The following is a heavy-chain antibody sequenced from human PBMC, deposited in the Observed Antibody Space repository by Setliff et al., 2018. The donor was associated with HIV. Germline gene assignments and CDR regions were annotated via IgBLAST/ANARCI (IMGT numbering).Heavy chain of an antibody. Sequence: SETLSLTCTVSGGSITNYAYYWAWIRQSPGKGLEWIASIYYSGSTNYNPSLKSRVTISLDTSKNQFSLKLSSVTAADTAVYYCARLQIPVAGYNWFDPWGQGTLVTVSS. CDR2: IYYSGST. V-gene: IGHV4-39*01. J-gene: IGHJ5*02. CDR1: GGSITNYAYY. CDR3: ARLQIPVAGYNWFDP. D-gene: IGHD6-19*01.